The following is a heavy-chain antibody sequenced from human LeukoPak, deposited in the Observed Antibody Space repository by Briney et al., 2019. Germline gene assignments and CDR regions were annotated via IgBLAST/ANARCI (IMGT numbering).Heavy chain of an antibody. D-gene: IGHD4-17*01. V-gene: IGHV5-51*01. CDR2: IYPGDSDT. CDR3: ARHLGDRPDAFDI. J-gene: IGHJ3*02. CDR1: GYSFTSYW. Sequence: GESLKISCNGSGYSFTSYWIGLVRQMPGKGLEWMGIIYPGDSDTRYSPSFQGQVTISADKSISTAYLQWSSLKASDTAMYYCARHLGDRPDAFDIWGRGTMVTVSS.